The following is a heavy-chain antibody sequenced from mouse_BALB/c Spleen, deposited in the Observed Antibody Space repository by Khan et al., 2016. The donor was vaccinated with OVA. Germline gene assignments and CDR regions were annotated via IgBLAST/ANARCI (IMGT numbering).Heavy chain of an antibody. CDR3: AREEALYYFDY. V-gene: IGHV1S132*01. CDR2: IYPGTDNT. J-gene: IGHJ2*01. D-gene: IGHD3-2*02. CDR1: GYIFTSYW. Sequence: VQLQQSGAELVRPGASVKLSCKTSGYIFTSYWIHWIKQRSGQSLEWIARIYPGTDNTYYNEKFKDKASLTADKSSSTAYMQLSSLKSEDSAVYCCAREEALYYFDYWGQGTTLTVSS.